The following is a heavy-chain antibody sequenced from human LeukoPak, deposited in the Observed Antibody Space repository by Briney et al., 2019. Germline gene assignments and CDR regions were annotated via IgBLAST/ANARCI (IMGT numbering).Heavy chain of an antibody. D-gene: IGHD6-13*01. CDR1: GGSISSYY. V-gene: IGHV4-59*08. CDR2: IYYSGST. Sequence: PSETLSLTCTVPGGSISSYYWSWIRQPPGKGLEWIGYIYYSGSTNYNPSLKSRVTISVDTSKNQFSLKLSSVTAADTAVYYCARGAHYSSSPFDYWGQGTLVTVSS. J-gene: IGHJ4*02. CDR3: ARGAHYSSSPFDY.